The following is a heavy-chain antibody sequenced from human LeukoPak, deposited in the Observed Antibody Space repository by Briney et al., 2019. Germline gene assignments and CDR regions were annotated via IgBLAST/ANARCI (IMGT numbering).Heavy chain of an antibody. J-gene: IGHJ4*02. CDR2: INGDGSTT. V-gene: IGHV3-74*01. D-gene: IGHD2-15*01. Sequence: GGSLRLSCAASGFTFSSDWMHWVRQVPGKGLAWVSRINGDGSTTAYADSVKGRFTISRDNAKNTLYLQMNSLRAEDTAVYYCTRGAAPQAYWGQGTLVTVSS. CDR1: GFTFSSDW. CDR3: TRGAAPQAY.